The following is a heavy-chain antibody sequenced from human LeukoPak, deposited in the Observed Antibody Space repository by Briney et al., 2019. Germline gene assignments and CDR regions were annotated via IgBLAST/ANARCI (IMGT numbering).Heavy chain of an antibody. J-gene: IGHJ4*02. CDR1: GYTFTGYY. V-gene: IGHV1-2*02. CDR3: AREPGTATGY. D-gene: IGHD1-1*01. Sequence: ASVKVSCKASGYTFTGYYLHWVRQAPGQGLEWMGWIYPSTGGTKSTQKFQGRVSMTRDTSITTAYMEINRLTSDDTAVYYCAREPGTATGYWGQGTLVTVSS. CDR2: IYPSTGGT.